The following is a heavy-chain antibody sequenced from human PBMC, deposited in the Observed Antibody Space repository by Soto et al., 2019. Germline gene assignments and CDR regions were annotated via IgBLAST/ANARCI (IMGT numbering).Heavy chain of an antibody. J-gene: IGHJ5*02. CDR1: GCSISSGGYS. CDR2: IYHSGST. Sequence: PSETLSLTCAVSGCSISSGGYSWSWIRQPPGKGLEWIGYIYHSGSTYYNPSLKSRVTISVDRSKNQFSLKLSSVTAADTAVYYCARVPGPWGQGTLVTVSS. V-gene: IGHV4-30-2*01. CDR3: ARVPGP.